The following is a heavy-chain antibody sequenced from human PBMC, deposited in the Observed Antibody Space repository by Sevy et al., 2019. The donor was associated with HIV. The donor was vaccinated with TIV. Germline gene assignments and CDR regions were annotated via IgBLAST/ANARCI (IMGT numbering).Heavy chain of an antibody. CDR3: ARSEDY. V-gene: IGHV3-7*01. CDR2: IKEDGSGR. Sequence: GGSLRLSCAASGFSFSRYWMSWVRQAPGKGLEWVANIKEDGSGRYYVDSVKGRFTSSRDNAKNSLYLQMNSLRADDTAVYYCARSEDYWGQGTLVTVSS. J-gene: IGHJ4*02. CDR1: GFSFSRYW.